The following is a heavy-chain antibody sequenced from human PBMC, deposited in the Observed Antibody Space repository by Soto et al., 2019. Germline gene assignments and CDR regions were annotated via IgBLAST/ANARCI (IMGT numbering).Heavy chain of an antibody. CDR3: ARDQRNGWYGIEY. D-gene: IGHD6-19*01. Sequence: QVQLVESGGGVVQPGRSLRLSCAASGFTFSSYGFHWVRQAPGKGLEWVAVIWHDGTNTYFADSVKGRFTLSRDNSRNTVYLQMNSLRGEDTAVYYCARDQRNGWYGIEYWGQGSLVTVSS. V-gene: IGHV3-33*01. CDR2: IWHDGTNT. J-gene: IGHJ4*02. CDR1: GFTFSSYG.